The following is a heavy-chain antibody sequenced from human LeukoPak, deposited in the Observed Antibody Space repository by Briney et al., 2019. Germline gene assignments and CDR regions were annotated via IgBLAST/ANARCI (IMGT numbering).Heavy chain of an antibody. CDR2: IYYSGST. J-gene: IGHJ4*02. CDR1: GGSISSYY. Sequence: SETLSLTCTVSGGSISSYYWSWIRQPPGKGLEWIGYIYYSGSTNYNPPLKSRVTISVDTSKNQFSLKLSSVTAADTAVYYCARVQAYGGKGYFDYWGQGTLVPVSS. CDR3: ARVQAYGGKGYFDY. V-gene: IGHV4-59*01. D-gene: IGHD4-23*01.